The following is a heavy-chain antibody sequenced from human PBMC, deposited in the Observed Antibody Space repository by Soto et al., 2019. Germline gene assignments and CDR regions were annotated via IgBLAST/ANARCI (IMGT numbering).Heavy chain of an antibody. V-gene: IGHV1-8*01. CDR1: GYTFTSYD. J-gene: IGHJ5*02. CDR2: MNPNSGNT. CDR3: ARGRLTNKPRNWFDP. Sequence: QVQLVQSGAEVKKPGASVKVSCKASGYTFTSYDINWVRQATGQGLEWMGWMNPNSGNTGYAQKFQGRVNMTRNTSISTAYMELSSLRSEDTAVYYWARGRLTNKPRNWFDPWGQGTLVTVSS. D-gene: IGHD4-17*01.